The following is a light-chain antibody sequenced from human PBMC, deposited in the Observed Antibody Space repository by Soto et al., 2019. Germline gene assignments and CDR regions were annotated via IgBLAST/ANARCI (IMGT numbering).Light chain of an antibody. CDR3: SSYAGSNNLV. CDR2: EVS. CDR1: SSDVGGYNY. V-gene: IGLV2-8*01. Sequence: QSALTQPPSASGSPGQSVTISCTGTSSDVGGYNYVSWYQQHPAKAPHLMIYEVSKRPSGVPDRFSGSKAGNTASLTVSGLQAEDEADYYCSSYAGSNNLVFGGGTKLTVL. J-gene: IGLJ2*01.